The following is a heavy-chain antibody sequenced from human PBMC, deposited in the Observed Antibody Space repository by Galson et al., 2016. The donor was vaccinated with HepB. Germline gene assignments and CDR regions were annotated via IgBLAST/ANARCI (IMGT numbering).Heavy chain of an antibody. D-gene: IGHD2-15*01. CDR2: IYHSGST. Sequence: TLSLTCAVSGGSISSGAHSCSWIRQPPGKGLEWIGYIYHSGSTYSNPSLKSRVTISVDTSKNQFSLKLTSVTAADTAVYYCARRYCSGGSCYPYYFDYWGQGTLVTVSS. CDR1: GGSISSGAHS. J-gene: IGHJ4*02. V-gene: IGHV4-30-2*03. CDR3: ARRYCSGGSCYPYYFDY.